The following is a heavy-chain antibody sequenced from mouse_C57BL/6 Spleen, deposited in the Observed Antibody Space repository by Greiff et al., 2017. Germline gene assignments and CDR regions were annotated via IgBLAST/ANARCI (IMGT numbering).Heavy chain of an antibody. V-gene: IGHV1-26*01. Sequence: EVQLQQSGPELVKPGASVKISCKASGYTFTDYYMNWVKQSHGKSLEWIGDINPNNGGTSYNQKFKGKATLTVDKSSSTAYMELRSLTSEDSAVYYCARLGEGGYWGQGTTLTVSS. CDR1: GYTFTDYY. D-gene: IGHD1-1*02. CDR3: ARLGEGGY. CDR2: INPNNGGT. J-gene: IGHJ2*01.